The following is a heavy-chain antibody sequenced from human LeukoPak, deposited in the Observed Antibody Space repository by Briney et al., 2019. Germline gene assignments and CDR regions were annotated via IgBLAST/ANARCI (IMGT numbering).Heavy chain of an antibody. CDR1: GFTFSGAW. V-gene: IGHV3-23*01. Sequence: GGSLRLSCTASGFTFSGAWMTWVRQAPGKGLEWVSAISGSGGSTYYADSVKGRFTISRDNSKNTLYLQMNSLRAEDTAVYYCAKDGGLLWFGELPRTFYYMDVWGKGTTVTVSS. CDR3: AKDGGLLWFGELPRTFYYMDV. J-gene: IGHJ6*03. CDR2: ISGSGGST. D-gene: IGHD3-10*01.